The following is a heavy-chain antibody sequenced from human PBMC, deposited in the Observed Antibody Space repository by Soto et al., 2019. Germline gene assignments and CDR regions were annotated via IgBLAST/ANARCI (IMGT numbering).Heavy chain of an antibody. V-gene: IGHV1-69*02. CDR3: ARVPAAIVDYGMDV. CDR2: IIPILGIA. D-gene: IGHD2-2*02. J-gene: IGHJ6*02. Sequence: SVKVSCKASGGTFSSYTISWVRQAPGQGLDWMGRIIPILGIANYAQKFQGRVTITADKSTSTAYMELSSLRSEDTAVYYCARVPAAIVDYGMDVWGQGTTVTVSS. CDR1: GGTFSSYT.